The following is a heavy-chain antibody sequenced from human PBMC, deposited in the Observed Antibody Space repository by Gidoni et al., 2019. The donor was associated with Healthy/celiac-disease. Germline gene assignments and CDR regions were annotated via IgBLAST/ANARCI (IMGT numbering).Heavy chain of an antibody. CDR1: GYTFTSYD. D-gene: IGHD3-22*01. Sequence: QVQLVQSGAEVKKPGASVTVSCKASGYTFTSYDINWVRQATGQGLEWMGWMNPNSGNTGYAQKFQGRVTMTRNTSISTAYMELSSLRSEDTAVYYCARRNYYYDSSGYDERFDYWGQGTLVTVSS. CDR2: MNPNSGNT. J-gene: IGHJ4*02. V-gene: IGHV1-8*01. CDR3: ARRNYYYDSSGYDERFDY.